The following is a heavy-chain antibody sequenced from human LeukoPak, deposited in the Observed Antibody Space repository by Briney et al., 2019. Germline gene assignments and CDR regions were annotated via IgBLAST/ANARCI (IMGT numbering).Heavy chain of an antibody. D-gene: IGHD6-13*01. CDR1: GGSFSGYY. CDR3: AREEKQQLAQGYYFDY. Sequence: SETLSLTCAVYGGSFSGYYWSWIRQPPGKGLEWIGEINHSGSTNYNPPLKSRVTISVDTSKNQFSLKLSSVTAADTAVYYCAREEKQQLAQGYYFDYWGQGTLVTVSS. V-gene: IGHV4-34*01. J-gene: IGHJ4*02. CDR2: INHSGST.